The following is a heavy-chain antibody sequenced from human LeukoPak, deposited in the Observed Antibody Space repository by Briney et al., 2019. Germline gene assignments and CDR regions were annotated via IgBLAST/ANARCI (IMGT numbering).Heavy chain of an antibody. Sequence: GGSLRLSCAASGFTVSSNYMSWVRQAPGKGLEWVSYISASSSTIYYTDSVKGRFTISRDNAKNSLYLQMNSLRAEDTAVYYCARDLVGTSDSWGQGTLVTVSS. CDR1: GFTVSSNY. J-gene: IGHJ4*02. V-gene: IGHV3-48*01. CDR3: ARDLVGTSDS. D-gene: IGHD1-26*01. CDR2: ISASSSTI.